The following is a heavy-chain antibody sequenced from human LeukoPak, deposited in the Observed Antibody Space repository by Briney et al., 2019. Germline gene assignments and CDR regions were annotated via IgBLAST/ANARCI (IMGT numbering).Heavy chain of an antibody. D-gene: IGHD5-18*01. CDR3: ATKNRGYSYGVTYWYFDL. Sequence: SETLSLTCTVSGGSISSSSYYWGWIRQPPGKGLEWIGSIYSSGSTYYNPSLRSRVTISVDTSRNQFSLKLSSVTAADTAVYYCATKNRGYSYGVTYWYFDLWGRGTLVTVSS. V-gene: IGHV4-39*07. CDR2: IYSSGST. CDR1: GGSISSSSYY. J-gene: IGHJ2*01.